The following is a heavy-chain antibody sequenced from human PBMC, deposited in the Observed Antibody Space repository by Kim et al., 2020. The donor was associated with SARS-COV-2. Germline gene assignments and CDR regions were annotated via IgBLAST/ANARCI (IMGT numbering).Heavy chain of an antibody. Sequence: QKLEGRVTMTPGTSTSTAYMELRSLRSDDTAVYYCARDHHSSGWPSGFDYWGQGTLVTVSS. CDR3: ARDHHSSGWPSGFDY. D-gene: IGHD6-19*01. V-gene: IGHV1-18*01. J-gene: IGHJ4*02.